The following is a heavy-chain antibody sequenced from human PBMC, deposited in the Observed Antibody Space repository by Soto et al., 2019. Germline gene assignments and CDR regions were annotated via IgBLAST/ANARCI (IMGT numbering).Heavy chain of an antibody. Sequence: EVQLVESGGGLVQPGGSLRLSCAASGITVSTYWMYWVRQAPGKGLVYVSRINSDGSIISYADSVKGRFTISRDNAKNTLFLQMNNCARGSNGRVEEAGYWGQGTQVTVSS. CDR1: GITVSTYW. CDR3: AGY. V-gene: IGHV3-74*01. D-gene: IGHD1-20*01. CDR2: INSDGSII. J-gene: IGHJ4*02.